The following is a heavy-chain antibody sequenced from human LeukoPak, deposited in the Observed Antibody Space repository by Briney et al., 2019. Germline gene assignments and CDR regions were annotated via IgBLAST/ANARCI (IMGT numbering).Heavy chain of an antibody. CDR2: ISVYDGNT. CDR3: ARWGEYCSGGSCLVTDS. Sequence: ASVMVSCKASGYTFSSYGIIWVRQAPGQGLEWMGWISVYDGNTNYAQKVQDRVTMTTDTSTSTAYMELRSLRFDDTAVYYCARWGEYCSGGSCLVTDSWGQGTLVTVSS. CDR1: GYTFSSYG. J-gene: IGHJ4*02. V-gene: IGHV1-18*01. D-gene: IGHD2-15*01.